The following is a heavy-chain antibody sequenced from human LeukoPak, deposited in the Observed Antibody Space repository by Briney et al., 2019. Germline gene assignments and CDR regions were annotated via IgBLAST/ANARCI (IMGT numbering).Heavy chain of an antibody. D-gene: IGHD6-19*01. V-gene: IGHV4-34*01. Sequence: SKTLSLTCAVYGGSFSGYYWSWIRQPPGKGLEWIGEINHSGSTNYNPSLKSRVTISVDTSKNQFSLKLSSVTAADTAVYYCARGRQWLVRYFDYWGQGTLVTVSS. CDR2: INHSGST. J-gene: IGHJ4*02. CDR3: ARGRQWLVRYFDY. CDR1: GGSFSGYY.